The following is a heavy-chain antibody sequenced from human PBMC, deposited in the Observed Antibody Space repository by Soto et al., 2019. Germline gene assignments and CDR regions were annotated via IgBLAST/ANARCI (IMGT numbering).Heavy chain of an antibody. Sequence: EVQLVESGEGLVQPGGSLRLSCAASGFIFSNYAMHWVRQAPGKGLQYVSGLSSDGGNTYYADSVKGRFTISRDKSKNTVYLQMGSLRAEDTAVYYCAGGGDDGDMWGGGYLDSWGQGTLVTVSS. CDR3: AGGGDDGDMWGGGYLDS. CDR2: LSSDGGNT. CDR1: GFIFSNYA. V-gene: IGHV3-64*02. D-gene: IGHD2-21*02. J-gene: IGHJ4*02.